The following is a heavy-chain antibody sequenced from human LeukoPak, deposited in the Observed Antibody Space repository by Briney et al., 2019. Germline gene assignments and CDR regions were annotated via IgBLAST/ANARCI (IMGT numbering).Heavy chain of an antibody. Sequence: GASVKVSCKAPGYTFTSYDINWVRQATGQGLEWMGWMSPNSGNTGYAQKFQGRVTMTRNTSISTAYMELSSLRSEDTAVYYCARGVGTKLLWFGESSHIDYWGQGTLVTVSS. D-gene: IGHD3-10*01. CDR1: GYTFTSYD. J-gene: IGHJ4*02. CDR3: ARGVGTKLLWFGESSHIDY. V-gene: IGHV1-8*01. CDR2: MSPNSGNT.